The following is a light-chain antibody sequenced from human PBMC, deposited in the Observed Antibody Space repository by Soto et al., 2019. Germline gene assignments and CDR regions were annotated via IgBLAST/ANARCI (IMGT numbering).Light chain of an antibody. CDR3: CSSGGSPTYV. CDR2: ANN. V-gene: IGLV1-40*01. J-gene: IGLJ1*01. Sequence: QSVLTQPPSVSGAPGQRVTISCTGSTSNIGAGYDVHWYQQVPGTTPKLLIYANNNRPSGVPDRFSGSKSGTSASLVITGLQAEDEADYYCCSSGGSPTYVFGTGTKLTVL. CDR1: TSNIGAGYD.